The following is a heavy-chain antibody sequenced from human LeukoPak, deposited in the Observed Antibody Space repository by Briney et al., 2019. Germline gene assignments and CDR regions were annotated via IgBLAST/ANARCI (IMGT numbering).Heavy chain of an antibody. J-gene: IGHJ4*02. CDR3: ARDPVGATYFDY. CDR1: GGSFSGYY. V-gene: IGHV4-34*09. CDR2: IYYSGST. Sequence: SETLSLTCAVYGGSFSGYYWSWIRQPPGKGLEWIGYIYYSGSTYYNPSLKSRVTISVDTSKNQFSLKLSSVTAADTAVYYCARDPVGATYFDYWGQGTLVTVSS. D-gene: IGHD1-26*01.